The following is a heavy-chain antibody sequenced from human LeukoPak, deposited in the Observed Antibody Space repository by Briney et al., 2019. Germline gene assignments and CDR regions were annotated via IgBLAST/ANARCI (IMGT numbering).Heavy chain of an antibody. CDR2: ISGSGGST. V-gene: IGHV3-23*01. Sequence: GGSLRLSCAASGFTFSSYAMSWVRQVPGKGLEWVSAISGSGGSTYYADSVKGRFTISRDNSKNTLYLQMNSLRAEDTAVYYCSRLRGYSYGYNVYWGQGTLVTVSS. CDR3: SRLRGYSYGYNVY. CDR1: GFTFSSYA. J-gene: IGHJ4*02. D-gene: IGHD5-18*01.